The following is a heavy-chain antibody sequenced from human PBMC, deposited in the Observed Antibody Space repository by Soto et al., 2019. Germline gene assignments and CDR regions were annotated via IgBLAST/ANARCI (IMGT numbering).Heavy chain of an antibody. D-gene: IGHD2-2*01. V-gene: IGHV3-30*18. CDR3: AKDRAVFMCSSTSCEHHGMDV. Sequence: GSLRLSCAASGFTFSSYGMHWVRQAPGKGLEWVAVISYDGSNKYYADSVKGRFTISRDNSKNTLYLQMNSLRAEDTAVYYCAKDRAVFMCSSTSCEHHGMDVWGQGTTVTVSS. J-gene: IGHJ6*02. CDR2: ISYDGSNK. CDR1: GFTFSSYG.